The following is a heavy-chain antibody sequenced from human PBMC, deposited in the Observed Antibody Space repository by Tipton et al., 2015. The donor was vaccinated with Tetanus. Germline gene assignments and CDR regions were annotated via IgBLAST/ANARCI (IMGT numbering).Heavy chain of an antibody. CDR2: IYHSGST. V-gene: IGHV4-30-2*01. CDR1: GGSISSGGYS. D-gene: IGHD5-18*01. Sequence: TLSLTCAVSGGSISSGGYSWSWIRQPPGKGLEWIGYIYHSGSTYYNPSLKSRVTISVDRSKNQISLKLSSVTAADTAGDYCARDRSGYSYGGGYYYYGMDVWGQGTTVTVSS. CDR3: ARDRSGYSYGGGYYYYGMDV. J-gene: IGHJ6*02.